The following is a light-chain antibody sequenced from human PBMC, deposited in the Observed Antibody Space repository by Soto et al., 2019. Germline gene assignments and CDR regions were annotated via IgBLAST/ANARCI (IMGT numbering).Light chain of an antibody. CDR1: SSNIGSNI. CDR2: STN. CDR3: AAWDDSLNGVV. V-gene: IGLV1-44*01. J-gene: IGLJ2*01. Sequence: QSVLTQPPSASGTPGQRVTISCSGSSSNIGSNIVNWYQQLPGTAPKLLIYSTNQRPSGVPDRFSGSRSGTSASLAISGFQSEDEADYYCAAWDDSLNGVVFGGGTQLTVL.